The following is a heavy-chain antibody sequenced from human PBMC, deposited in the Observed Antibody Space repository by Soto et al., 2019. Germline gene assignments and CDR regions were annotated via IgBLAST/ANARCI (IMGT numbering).Heavy chain of an antibody. CDR3: AKAPERVVAATGVDY. V-gene: IGHV3-23*01. Sequence: GGSLRLSCAASGFTFSSYSMSWVHQAPGKGLEWVSAISGSGGSTYYADSVKGRFTISRDNSKNTLYLQMNSLRAEDTAVYYCAKAPERVVAATGVDYWGQGTLVTVSS. J-gene: IGHJ4*02. D-gene: IGHD2-15*01. CDR1: GFTFSSYS. CDR2: ISGSGGST.